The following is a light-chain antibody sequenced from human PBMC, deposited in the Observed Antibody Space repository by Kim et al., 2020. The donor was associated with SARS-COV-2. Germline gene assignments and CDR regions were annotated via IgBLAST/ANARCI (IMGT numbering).Light chain of an antibody. V-gene: IGLV2-14*01. CDR2: DVN. CDR3: SSYTSSGTV. Sequence: QSALTQPASVSGSPGQSITISCTGTSSDVGGYNYVSWYQQDPGKPPKLMIYDVNKRPSGVSSRFSGSKSGNTASLTISGLQAEDETDYYCSSYTSSGTVFGGGTKVT. CDR1: SSDVGGYNY. J-gene: IGLJ1*01.